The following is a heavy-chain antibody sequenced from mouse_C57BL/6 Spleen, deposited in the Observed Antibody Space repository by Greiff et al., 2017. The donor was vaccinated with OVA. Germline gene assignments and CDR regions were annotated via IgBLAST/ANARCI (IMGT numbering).Heavy chain of an antibody. CDR2: IYPGDGDT. D-gene: IGHD2-2*01. CDR3: AREGVTGRAWFAY. J-gene: IGHJ3*01. Sequence: VKLQESGPELVKPGASVKISCKASGYAFSSSWMNWVKQRPGKGLEWIGRIYPGDGDTNYNGKFKGKATLTADESSSTAYMQLSSLTSEDSAVYFCAREGVTGRAWFAYWGQGTLVTVSA. CDR1: GYAFSSSW. V-gene: IGHV1-82*01.